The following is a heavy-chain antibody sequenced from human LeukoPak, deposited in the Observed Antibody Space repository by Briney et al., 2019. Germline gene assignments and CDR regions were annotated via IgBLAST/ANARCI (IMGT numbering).Heavy chain of an antibody. Sequence: PGGSLRFSRPASGFTVSSNYMRWVRQAPGKGLEWVSVIYSGGSTYYAGSVKGRFTISRDNSKNTLYLQMNSLRAEDTAVYYCARFGGGSPYYFDYWGQGTLVTVSS. CDR3: ARFGGGSPYYFDY. CDR2: IYSGGST. CDR1: GFTVSSNY. J-gene: IGHJ4*02. V-gene: IGHV3-53*01. D-gene: IGHD1-26*01.